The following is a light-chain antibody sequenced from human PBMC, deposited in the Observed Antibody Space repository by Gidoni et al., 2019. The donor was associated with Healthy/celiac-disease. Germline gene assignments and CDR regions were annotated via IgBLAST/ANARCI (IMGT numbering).Light chain of an antibody. CDR2: GAS. Sequence: DIVLTQSPGPLSWSTGERATLSCRASQRVRSSYLAWYQQKPGQAPRLLIYGASSRATGFPDRFSGSGSGTDFTVTISRLEPEDFAVYYCQQYGSSQTFGEGTKVEIK. CDR1: QRVRSSY. V-gene: IGKV3-20*01. CDR3: QQYGSSQT. J-gene: IGKJ1*01.